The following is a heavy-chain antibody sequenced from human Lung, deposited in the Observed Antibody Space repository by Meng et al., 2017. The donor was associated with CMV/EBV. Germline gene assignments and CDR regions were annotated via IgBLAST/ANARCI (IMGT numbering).Heavy chain of an antibody. CDR3: ARAYGLVTGYSSGWSANWYFDL. D-gene: IGHD6-19*01. CDR1: GFTFSSYD. J-gene: IGHJ2*01. Sequence: SCAASGFTFSSYDMHWVRQATGKSLEWVSGIGTAGDTYYPGSVKGRFTISRENAKNSLYLQMNSLRAGDTAVYYCARAYGLVTGYSSGWSANWYFDLWXRGTLVTVSS. CDR2: IGTAGDT. V-gene: IGHV3-13*01.